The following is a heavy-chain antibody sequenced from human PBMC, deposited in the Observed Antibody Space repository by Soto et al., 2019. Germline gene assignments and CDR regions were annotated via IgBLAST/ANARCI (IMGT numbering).Heavy chain of an antibody. CDR1: GFTFSSDW. CDR3: ARAMYSSSSECFDY. V-gene: IGHV3-7*03. D-gene: IGHD6-6*01. CDR2: IKQDGSEK. Sequence: PGGSLRLSCAASGFTFSSDWMTWVRQAPGKGLEWVANIKQDGSEKYYVDSVKGRFTISKDNAKNSLHLQMNSLRAEDTAVYYCARAMYSSSSECFDYWGQGTLVTVSS. J-gene: IGHJ4*02.